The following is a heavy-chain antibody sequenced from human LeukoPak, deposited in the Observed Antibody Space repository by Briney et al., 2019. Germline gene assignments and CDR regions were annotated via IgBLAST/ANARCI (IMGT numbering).Heavy chain of an antibody. CDR2: INPNSGGT. V-gene: IGHV1-2*04. D-gene: IGHD1-26*01. Sequence: ASVKVSCKASGYTFTGYYMHWVRQAPGQGLEWMGWINPNSGGTNYAQKFQGWVTMTRDTSISTAYMELSRLRSDDTAVYYCARVPDSGSYEFDYWGQGTLVTVSS. J-gene: IGHJ4*02. CDR1: GYTFTGYY. CDR3: ARVPDSGSYEFDY.